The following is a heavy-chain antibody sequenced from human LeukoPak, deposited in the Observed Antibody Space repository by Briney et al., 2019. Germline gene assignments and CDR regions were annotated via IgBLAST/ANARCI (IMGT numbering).Heavy chain of an antibody. CDR3: ARGPEVLLWFGELDY. Sequence: SVKVSCKASGGTFSSYAISWVRQAPGQGLEWMGGIIPIFGTANYAQKFQGRVTITTDESTSTAYMELSSLRSEDTAVYYCARGPEVLLWFGELDYWGKGTLVTVS. CDR2: IIPIFGTA. J-gene: IGHJ4*02. D-gene: IGHD3-10*01. CDR1: GGTFSSYA. V-gene: IGHV1-69*05.